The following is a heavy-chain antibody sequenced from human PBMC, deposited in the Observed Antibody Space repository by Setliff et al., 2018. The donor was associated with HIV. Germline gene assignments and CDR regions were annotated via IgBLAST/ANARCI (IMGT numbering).Heavy chain of an antibody. CDR1: GYTFNNYG. V-gene: IGHV1-18*01. CDR2: ISGYGNR. J-gene: IGHJ3*02. CDR3: ASGRGIYGSGALEAYDI. D-gene: IGHD3-10*01. Sequence: ASVEVSCKASGYTFNNYGVMWVRQAPGQGLEWMGWISGYGNRKYAQKFEGRLTVATDTSTSTAYMELRTLRSDDTAVYFCASGRGIYGSGALEAYDIWGQGTMVTVSS.